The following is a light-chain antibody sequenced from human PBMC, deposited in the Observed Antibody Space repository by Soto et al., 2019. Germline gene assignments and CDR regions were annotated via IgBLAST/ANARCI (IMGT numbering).Light chain of an antibody. CDR2: GAS. J-gene: IGKJ1*01. CDR1: QSVSSY. V-gene: IGKV3-15*01. CDR3: QQYSSWPRT. Sequence: DIVMTQSPATLSVSPGETATLSCRASQSVSSYLAWYQQKPGQAPRLLISGASTRATGFPVRFSGSGSGTEFTLTIGSLQSEDFAIYYCQQYSSWPRTFGQGTRVEIK.